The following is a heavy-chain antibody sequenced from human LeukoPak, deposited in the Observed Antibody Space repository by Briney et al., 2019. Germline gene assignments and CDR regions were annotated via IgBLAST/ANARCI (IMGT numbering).Heavy chain of an antibody. Sequence: SETLSLTCAVYGGSFSGYYWSWIRQPPGKGLEWIGEINHSGSTNYNPSLKSRVTISVDTSKNQFSLKLSSVTAADTAVYYCARLVPAARDYYFDYWGQGTLVTVSS. D-gene: IGHD2-2*01. CDR1: GGSFSGYY. CDR2: INHSGST. CDR3: ARLVPAARDYYFDY. J-gene: IGHJ4*02. V-gene: IGHV4-34*01.